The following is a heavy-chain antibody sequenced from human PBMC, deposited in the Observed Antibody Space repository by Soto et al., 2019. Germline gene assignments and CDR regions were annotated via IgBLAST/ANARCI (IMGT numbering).Heavy chain of an antibody. CDR3: ARDLRTLYGMDV. Sequence: PGGSLRLSCAASGFTFSNYAMSWVRQAPGKGLEWVSSISGSGGSTYHADSVKGRFTISRDNSKNTLYMQMNSLRAEDTAVYYCARDLRTLYGMDVWGQGTTVTVSS. J-gene: IGHJ6*02. CDR2: ISGSGGST. V-gene: IGHV3-23*01. CDR1: GFTFSNYA.